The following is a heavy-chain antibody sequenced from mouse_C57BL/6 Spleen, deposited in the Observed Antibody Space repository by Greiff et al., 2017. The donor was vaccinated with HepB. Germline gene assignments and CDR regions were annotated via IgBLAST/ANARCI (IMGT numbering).Heavy chain of an antibody. J-gene: IGHJ4*01. Sequence: QVQLQQSGPELVKPGASVKISCKASGYTFTDYYINWVKQRPGQGLEWIGWIFPGSGSTYYNEKFKGKATLTVDKSSSTAYMLLSSLTSEDSAVYFCARLLYYGNYVRGYYAMDYWGQGTSVTVSS. CDR1: GYTFTDYY. D-gene: IGHD2-1*01. CDR3: ARLLYYGNYVRGYYAMDY. V-gene: IGHV1-75*01. CDR2: IFPGSGST.